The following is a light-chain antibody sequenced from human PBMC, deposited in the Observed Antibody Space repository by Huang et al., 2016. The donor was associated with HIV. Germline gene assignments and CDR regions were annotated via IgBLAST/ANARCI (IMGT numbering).Light chain of an antibody. CDR1: QSLLHSNGDNY. CDR3: MQALQSPFT. V-gene: IGKV2-28*01. CDR2: LGS. J-gene: IGKJ3*01. Sequence: DIVMTQSPLSLPVTPGEPASISCRSSQSLLHSNGDNYLSWYLQKPGQSPQLLIYLGSNRASGVPDRVSGSGSGADFTLKISRVEAEDVGVYYCMQALQSPFTFGPGTKVDIK.